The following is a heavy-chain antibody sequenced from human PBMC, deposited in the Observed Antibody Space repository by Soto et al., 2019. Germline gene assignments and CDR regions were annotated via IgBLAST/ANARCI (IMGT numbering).Heavy chain of an antibody. CDR1: GFTFSSYA. CDR3: AKPNYDFWSGYYSWFDP. Sequence: GGSLRLSCAASGFTFSSYAMSWVRQAPGKGLEWVSAISGSGGSTYYADSVKGRFTISRDNSKNTLYLQMNSLRAEDTAVYYCAKPNYDFWSGYYSWFDPWGQGTLVTV. V-gene: IGHV3-23*01. CDR2: ISGSGGST. J-gene: IGHJ5*02. D-gene: IGHD3-3*01.